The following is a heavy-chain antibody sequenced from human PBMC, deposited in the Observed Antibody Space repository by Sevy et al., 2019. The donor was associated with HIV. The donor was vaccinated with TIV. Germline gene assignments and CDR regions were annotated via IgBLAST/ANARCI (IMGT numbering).Heavy chain of an antibody. Sequence: GGSLRLSCAASGFTFSSYGMHWVRQAPCKGLEWVAVIWYDRSNKYYADSVKGRFTISRDNSKNTLYLQMNSLRAEDTAVYYCASDRRTRSGAFWSGYYPSYYYYYMDVWGKGTTVTVSS. CDR3: ASDRRTRSGAFWSGYYPSYYYYYMDV. CDR1: GFTFSSYG. CDR2: IWYDRSNK. D-gene: IGHD3-3*01. V-gene: IGHV3-33*08. J-gene: IGHJ6*03.